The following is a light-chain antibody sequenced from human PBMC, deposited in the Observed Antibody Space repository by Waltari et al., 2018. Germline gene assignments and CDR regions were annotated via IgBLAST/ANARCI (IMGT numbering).Light chain of an antibody. CDR3: NSYAGSSSWV. V-gene: IGLV2-14*01. CDR2: DVS. CDR1: SSYVGFSNY. J-gene: IGLJ3*02. Sequence: QSALTQPASVPGSSGQSIPISCTRTSSYVGFSNYVPWYQQHPGKAPKLMIYDVSERPSGVSNRFSGSKSGNTASLTISGLQAEDEADYYCNSYAGSSSWVFGGGTKLTVL.